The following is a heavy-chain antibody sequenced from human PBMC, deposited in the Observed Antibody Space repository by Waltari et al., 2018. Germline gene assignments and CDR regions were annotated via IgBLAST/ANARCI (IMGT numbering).Heavy chain of an antibody. CDR1: GGTFSRYA. CDR3: AREEGAVNWFDP. D-gene: IGHD1-26*01. CDR2: IIPIFGTA. Sequence: QVQLVQSGAEVKKPGSSVTVSSKASGGTFSRYAISWVRQAPGQGLEWMGGIIPIFGTANYAQKFQGRVTITTDESTSTAYMELSSLRSEDTAVYYCAREEGAVNWFDPWGQGTLVTVSS. J-gene: IGHJ5*02. V-gene: IGHV1-69*05.